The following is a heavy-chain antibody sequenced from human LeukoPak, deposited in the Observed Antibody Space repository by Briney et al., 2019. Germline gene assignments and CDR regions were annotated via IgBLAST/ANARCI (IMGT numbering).Heavy chain of an antibody. V-gene: IGHV4-34*01. D-gene: IGHD5-12*01. J-gene: IGHJ4*02. CDR1: GGSFSGYY. CDR2: INHSGST. CDR3: ARRIVATTRFY. Sequence: PSETLSLTCAVYGGSFSGYYWSWIRQPPGKGLEWIGEINHSGSTNYNPSLKSRVTISVDTSKNQFSLKLSSVTAADTAVYYRARRIVATTRFYWGQGTLVTVSS.